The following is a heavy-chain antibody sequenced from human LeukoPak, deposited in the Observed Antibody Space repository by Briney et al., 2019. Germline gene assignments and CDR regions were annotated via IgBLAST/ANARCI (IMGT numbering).Heavy chain of an antibody. CDR2: ISAYNGDT. D-gene: IGHD2/OR15-2a*01. CDR3: ARFHADYFYTCGMDV. CDR1: GYTFGTYG. V-gene: IGHV1-18*01. J-gene: IGHJ6*02. Sequence: ASVTVSCKASGYTFGTYGVSWVRQAPGQGLEWMGWISAYNGDTYYAPKFQGRVTLTTDTPTSTAYMEMRSLRSDDTAVYYCARFHADYFYTCGMDVWGQGTTVTVSS.